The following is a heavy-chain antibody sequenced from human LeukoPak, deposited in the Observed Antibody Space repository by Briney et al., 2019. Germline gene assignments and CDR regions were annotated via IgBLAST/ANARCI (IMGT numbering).Heavy chain of an antibody. D-gene: IGHD6-13*01. CDR2: INPNSGGT. CDR1: GYTFTGYY. Sequence: ASVKVSCKASGYTFTGYYMHWVRQAPGQGLEWMGWINPNSGGTNYAQKFQGRVTMTRDTSISTAYMELSRLGSDDTAVYYCARDLRSSSWYFYWGQGTLVTVSS. J-gene: IGHJ4*02. CDR3: ARDLRSSSWYFY. V-gene: IGHV1-2*02.